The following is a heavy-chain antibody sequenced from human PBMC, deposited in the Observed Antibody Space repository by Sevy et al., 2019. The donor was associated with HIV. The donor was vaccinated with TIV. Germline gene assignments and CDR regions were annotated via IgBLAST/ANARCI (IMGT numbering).Heavy chain of an antibody. CDR2: ISYDGTDN. CDR3: ARDGVSSGWYRGYYFDN. J-gene: IGHJ4*02. V-gene: IGHV3-30*04. D-gene: IGHD6-19*01. Sequence: GGSLRLSCAASGFTFSSSAMHWVRQAPGKGLDWVTFISYDGTDNYYADSVKGRFTISRDNSKNTLDLQMNSLRPEDTAIYYCARDGVSSGWYRGYYFDNWGQGTLVTVSS. CDR1: GFTFSSSA.